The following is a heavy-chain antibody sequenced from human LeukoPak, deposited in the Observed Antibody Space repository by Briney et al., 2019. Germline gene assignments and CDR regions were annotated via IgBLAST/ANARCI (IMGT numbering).Heavy chain of an antibody. CDR3: VRDREWKSLDD. J-gene: IGHJ4*02. CDR2: IKQDGSEK. V-gene: IGHV3-7*01. D-gene: IGHD1-1*01. Sequence: GGSLRLSCAVSGFTFRSSWMSWVRQAPGKGLEWVANIKQDGSEKYYVDSVKGRFTTSRDNAKNSLYLQMNSLRADDTAVYYCVRDREWKSLDDWGQGTLVTVSS. CDR1: GFTFRSSW.